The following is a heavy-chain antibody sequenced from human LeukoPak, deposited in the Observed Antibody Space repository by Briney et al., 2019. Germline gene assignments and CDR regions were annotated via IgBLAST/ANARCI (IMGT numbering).Heavy chain of an antibody. CDR3: ARHGTYYDY. CDR2: IYPGDSDT. J-gene: IGHJ4*02. CDR1: GYTFTNYW. Sequence: GESLKISCRASGYTFTNYWIAWVRQMPGKGLEWMGIIYPGDSDTRYSPSFQGQVTISADKSISTAYVQCSSLKAPDTAMYYCARHGTYYDYWGQGTLVTVSS. V-gene: IGHV5-51*01.